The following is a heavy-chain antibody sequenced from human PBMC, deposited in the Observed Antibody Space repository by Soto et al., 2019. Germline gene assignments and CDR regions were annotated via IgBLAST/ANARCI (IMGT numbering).Heavy chain of an antibody. CDR3: ARAAINCSSWYFWFDP. J-gene: IGHJ5*02. Sequence: QVQLVQSGSEVKMLGSSVKVSCKTSGGTFSRHAINWVRQAPGQGIEWMGGIIHLFGTTNYAQKFKGRVTISAYESTSTAYMELSILTSEDAAVYYCARAAINCSSWYFWFDPWGQGTLVTVSS. V-gene: IGHV1-69*01. CDR2: IIHLFGTT. CDR1: GGTFSRHA. D-gene: IGHD6-13*01.